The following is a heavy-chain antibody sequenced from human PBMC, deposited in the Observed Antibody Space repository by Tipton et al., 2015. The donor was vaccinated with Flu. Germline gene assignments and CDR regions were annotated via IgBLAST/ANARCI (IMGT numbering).Heavy chain of an antibody. J-gene: IGHJ6*02. CDR2: ISYDGSNK. D-gene: IGHD3-3*01. CDR1: GFTFSSYA. V-gene: IGHV3-30*01. Sequence: SLRLSCAASGFTFSSYAIHWVRQAPGKGLEWVAVISYDGSNKYYADSVKGRFTISRDNSKNTLYLQMNSLRAEDTAVYYCARELEYYDFWSGYYGYYYGMDVWGQGTTVTVSS. CDR3: ARELEYYDFWSGYYGYYYGMDV.